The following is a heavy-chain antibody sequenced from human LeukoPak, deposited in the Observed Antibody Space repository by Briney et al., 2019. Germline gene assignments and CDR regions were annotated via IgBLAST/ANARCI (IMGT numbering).Heavy chain of an antibody. D-gene: IGHD6-13*01. Sequence: SETLPLTCTVSGGSISSGSYYWSWIRQPAGKGLEWIGRIYTSGSTNYNPSLKSRVTISVDTSKNQFSLKLSSVTAADTAVYYCARNGVLAAAGTDYWGQGTLVTVSS. CDR2: IYTSGST. V-gene: IGHV4-61*02. CDR3: ARNGVLAAAGTDY. CDR1: GGSISSGSYY. J-gene: IGHJ4*02.